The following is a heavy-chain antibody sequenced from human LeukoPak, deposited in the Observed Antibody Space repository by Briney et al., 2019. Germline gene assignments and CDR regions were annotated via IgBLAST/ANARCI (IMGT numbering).Heavy chain of an antibody. J-gene: IGHJ4*02. CDR1: GFTFSSYV. D-gene: IGHD3-22*01. V-gene: IGHV3-23*01. Sequence: PGGSLRLSCAASGFTFSSYVMSWVRQAPGKGLEWVSAISGSGGSTYYADSVKGRFTISRDNSKNTLYLQMNSLRAEDTAVYYCAKELRPYDSSGPDYWGQGTLVTVSS. CDR2: ISGSGGST. CDR3: AKELRPYDSSGPDY.